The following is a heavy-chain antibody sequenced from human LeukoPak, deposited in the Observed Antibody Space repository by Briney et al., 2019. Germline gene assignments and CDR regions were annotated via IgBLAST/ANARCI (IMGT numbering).Heavy chain of an antibody. Sequence: GGSLRLSCAASGFTFSSYGMSWVRQAPGKGLEWVSAISGSGGSTYYADSVKGRFTISRDDSKNTLYLQMNSLRAEDTAVYYCANAVLGYFDYWGQGTLVTVSS. D-gene: IGHD2-8*01. CDR2: ISGSGGST. CDR3: ANAVLGYFDY. V-gene: IGHV3-23*01. J-gene: IGHJ4*02. CDR1: GFTFSSYG.